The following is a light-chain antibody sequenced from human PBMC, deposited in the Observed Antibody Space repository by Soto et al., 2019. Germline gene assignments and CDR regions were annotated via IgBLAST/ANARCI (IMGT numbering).Light chain of an antibody. J-gene: IGKJ5*01. CDR3: QQGYTTPIT. CDR1: QSVTTW. Sequence: DIHMPQSPSTLSATVGDRVTITCRASQSVTTWLAWYQQKPGRAPKLLIYTASSLQSGVPSRFSGSGSGTDFTLTISSLQPEDFATYHCQQGYTTPITFGQGTRLEIK. V-gene: IGKV1-39*01. CDR2: TAS.